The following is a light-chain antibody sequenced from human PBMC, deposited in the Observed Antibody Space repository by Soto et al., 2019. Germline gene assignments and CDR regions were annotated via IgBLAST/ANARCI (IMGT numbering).Light chain of an antibody. CDR1: QTVSNQ. CDR2: GAS. CDR3: QQYTNWPPNT. V-gene: IGKV3-15*01. Sequence: EIVLTQSPVTLSLSPGERATLSCRASQTVSNQLAWYQQKPGQAPRLLIYGASTRATGVPARFSGRGSGTEFTLTISSLQSEDFAVYYCQQYTNWPPNTFGQGTRLEI. J-gene: IGKJ5*01.